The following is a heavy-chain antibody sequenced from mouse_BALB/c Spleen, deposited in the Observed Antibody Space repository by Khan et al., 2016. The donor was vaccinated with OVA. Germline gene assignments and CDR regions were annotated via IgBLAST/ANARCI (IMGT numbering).Heavy chain of an antibody. D-gene: IGHD2-14*01. V-gene: IGHV1S136*01. CDR3: ARPGNKYERVFDY. Sequence: EVQLQESGPELVKPGASVKMSCKASGYTFTRYLMHWVKQKPGQGLEWIGYINPYNDGTKYNEKFKGKATLTSDKSSSIAYMELNNLTSEDSAVYYCARPGNKYERVFDYWGQGTTLTVSS. CDR1: GYTFTRYL. CDR2: INPYNDGT. J-gene: IGHJ2*01.